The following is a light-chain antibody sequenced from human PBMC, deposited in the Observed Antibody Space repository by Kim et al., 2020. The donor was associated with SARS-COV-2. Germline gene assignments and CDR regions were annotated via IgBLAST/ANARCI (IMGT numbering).Light chain of an antibody. CDR3: CSFAVK. CDR2: DVY. Sequence: QSALTQPRSVSGSPGQSVTISCSGTSDDIGAYNYVSWYQLHPGKAPKLLIYDVYKRPSGVPDRFSGFKSGNTASLTVSGLQAEDEAEYYCCSFAVKFGEGTQLTVL. CDR1: SDDIGAYNY. V-gene: IGLV2-11*01. J-gene: IGLJ2*01.